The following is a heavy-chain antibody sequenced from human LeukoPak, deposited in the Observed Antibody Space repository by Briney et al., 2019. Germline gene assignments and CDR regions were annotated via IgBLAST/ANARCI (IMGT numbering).Heavy chain of an antibody. J-gene: IGHJ4*02. CDR1: GFTFSSYS. Sequence: GGSLRLSCAASGFTFSSYSMNWVRQAPGKGLEWVSSISSSSSYIYYADSVKGRFTISRDNAKNSLYLQMNSLRAEDTAVYYCARGYDYVWGSYRYTEFDYWGQGTLVTVSS. D-gene: IGHD3-16*02. CDR3: ARGYDYVWGSYRYTEFDY. V-gene: IGHV3-21*01. CDR2: ISSSSSYI.